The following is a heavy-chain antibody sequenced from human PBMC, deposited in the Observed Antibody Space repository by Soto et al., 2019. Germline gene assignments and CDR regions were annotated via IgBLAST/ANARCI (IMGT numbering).Heavy chain of an antibody. CDR3: ARSSDYGVSSYYFDY. CDR2: IWYVGSNK. V-gene: IGHV3-33*01. CDR1: GFTFSSYG. D-gene: IGHD4-17*01. Sequence: VGSLRLSCAASGFTFSSYGMHWVRQAPGKGLEWVAVIWYVGSNKYYADSVKGRFTISRDNSKNTLYLQMNSLRAEDTAVYYCARSSDYGVSSYYFDYCGKGTLVTVSS. J-gene: IGHJ4*02.